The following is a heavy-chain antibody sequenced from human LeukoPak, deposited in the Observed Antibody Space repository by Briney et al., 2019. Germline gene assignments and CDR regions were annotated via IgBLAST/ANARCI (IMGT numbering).Heavy chain of an antibody. J-gene: IGHJ4*02. CDR1: GGSFSGYY. CDR3: ASIVGATGD. D-gene: IGHD1-26*01. Sequence: SETLSLTCAVYGGSFSGYYWSWIRQPPGKGLEWIGEINHSGSTNYNPSLKSRVTISVDTSENQFSLKLSSVTAADTAVYYCASIVGATGDWGQGTLVTVSS. CDR2: INHSGST. V-gene: IGHV4-34*01.